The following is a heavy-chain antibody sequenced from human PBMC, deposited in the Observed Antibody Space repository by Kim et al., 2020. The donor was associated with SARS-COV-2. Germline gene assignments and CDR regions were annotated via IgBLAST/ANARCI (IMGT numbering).Heavy chain of an antibody. CDR3: ARTLVWFGDENWFDP. V-gene: IGHV4-4*09. J-gene: IGHJ5*02. D-gene: IGHD3-10*01. Sequence: PSLTSRVTISVDTSKNQFSLKLSSVTAADTAVYYCARTLVWFGDENWFDPWGQGTLVTVSS.